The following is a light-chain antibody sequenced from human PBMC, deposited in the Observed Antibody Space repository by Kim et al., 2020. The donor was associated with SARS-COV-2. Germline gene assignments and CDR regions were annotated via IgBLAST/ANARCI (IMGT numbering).Light chain of an antibody. CDR3: QQYYSTPYT. V-gene: IGKV4-1*01. CDR2: WAS. J-gene: IGKJ2*01. CDR1: QSVLYSSNNKNY. Sequence: DIVMTKSPDSLAVSLGERATINCKSSQSVLYSSNNKNYLGWYQQKAGQPPKLLIYWASTRESGVPDRFSGSGSETDFTLTISSLQAEDVAVYYCQQYYSTPYTFGQGTKLEI.